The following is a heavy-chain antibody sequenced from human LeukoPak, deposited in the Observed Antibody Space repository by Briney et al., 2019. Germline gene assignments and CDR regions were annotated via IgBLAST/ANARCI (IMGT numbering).Heavy chain of an antibody. CDR1: GFTFSSTS. V-gene: IGHV3-23*01. CDR2: TVGGGDGT. Sequence: GGSLRLSCAASGFTFSSTSMSWVRQAPGKGLEWVAVTVGGGDGTYYADSVKGRFTISRDNSKNTLYLQMNSLRAEDTAVYYCAKGPRITIFGVVILNWFDPWGQGTLVTVSS. CDR3: AKGPRITIFGVVILNWFDP. D-gene: IGHD3-3*01. J-gene: IGHJ5*02.